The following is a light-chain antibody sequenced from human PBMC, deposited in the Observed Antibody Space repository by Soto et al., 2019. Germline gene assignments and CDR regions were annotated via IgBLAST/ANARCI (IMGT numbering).Light chain of an antibody. CDR1: ENVRTF. Sequence: EVVLTQSPATLSLSPGERATLSCRASENVRTFVDWYQQKPGQAPRLLIYGASNRATGIPARFSGSGSGTDFTLTISRLEPEDFAVYYCQQYGSSPITFGQGTRLEI. J-gene: IGKJ5*01. CDR2: GAS. CDR3: QQYGSSPIT. V-gene: IGKV3-20*01.